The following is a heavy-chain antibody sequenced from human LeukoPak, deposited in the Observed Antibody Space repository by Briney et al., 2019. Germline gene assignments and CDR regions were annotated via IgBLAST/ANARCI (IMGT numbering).Heavy chain of an antibody. CDR1: GGSISSYY. CDR3: ARYGGSGSYYYYFGY. V-gene: IGHV4-59*01. CDR2: IYYSGST. J-gene: IGHJ4*02. D-gene: IGHD3-10*01. Sequence: PSETLSLTCTVSGGSISSYYWSWIRQPPGKGLEWIGYIYYSGSTNYNPSLKSRVTISVDTSKNQFSLKLSSVTAADTAVYYCARYGGSGSYYYYFGYWGQGTLVTVSS.